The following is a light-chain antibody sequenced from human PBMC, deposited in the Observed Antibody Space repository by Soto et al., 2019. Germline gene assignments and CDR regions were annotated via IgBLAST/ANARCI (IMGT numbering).Light chain of an antibody. CDR1: SSNIGAGYD. J-gene: IGLJ1*01. Sequence: QTVVTQPPSVSGAPGQRVTISCTGSSSNIGAGYDVHWYQHLPGTAPKLLIYGDSNRPSGVPDRISGSKSGTSASLAITGLLAEDEADYYCQSYDSSLSGYVFGTGTELTVL. V-gene: IGLV1-40*01. CDR2: GDS. CDR3: QSYDSSLSGYV.